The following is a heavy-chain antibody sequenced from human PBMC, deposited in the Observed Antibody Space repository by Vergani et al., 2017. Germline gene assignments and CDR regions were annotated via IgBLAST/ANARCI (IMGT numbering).Heavy chain of an antibody. V-gene: IGHV3-48*01. J-gene: IGHJ6*02. Sequence: EVQLVESGGGLVQPGGSLRRSCAASGFTFSSYRMNWVRQAPGKGLEWGSYSSSSSSTIYYADAVKGRFTISRDNAKNSLYLQMNSLRAEDTAVYYCARDAMVRGIPRYYYGMDVWGQGTTVTVSS. CDR3: ARDAMVRGIPRYYYGMDV. D-gene: IGHD3-10*01. CDR2: SSSSSSTI. CDR1: GFTFSSYR.